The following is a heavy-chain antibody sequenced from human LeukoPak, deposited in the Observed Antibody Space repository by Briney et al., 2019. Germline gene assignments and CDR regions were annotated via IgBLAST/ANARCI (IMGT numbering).Heavy chain of an antibody. D-gene: IGHD3-22*01. V-gene: IGHV4-38-2*01. J-gene: IGHJ6*03. CDR3: ARHALEYYYDSSGYYYYYYYYMDV. CDR1: GYSISSGYY. CDR2: IYHSGST. Sequence: SETLSLTCAVSGYSISSGYYWGWIRQPPGKGLEWIGSIYHSGSTYYNPSLKSRVTISVDTSKNQFSLKLSSVTAADTAVYYCARHALEYYYDSSGYYYYYYYYMDVWGKGTTVTVSS.